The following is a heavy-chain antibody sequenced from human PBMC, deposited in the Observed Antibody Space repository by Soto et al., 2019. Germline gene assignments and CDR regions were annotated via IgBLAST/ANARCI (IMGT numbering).Heavy chain of an antibody. CDR1: GGSISTGVYY. CDR2: IYYSGST. V-gene: IGHV4-31*03. Sequence: QVQLQESGPGLVKPSQTLSLTCTVSGGSISTGVYYWTWIRQHPGKGLEWIGYIYYSGSTYYNPSLKSRVTISVDTSKNQFSLKLSSVTAAYTAVYYCARGLSVTLFDNWGQGTLVTVSS. CDR3: ARGLSVTLFDN. J-gene: IGHJ4*02. D-gene: IGHD4-17*01.